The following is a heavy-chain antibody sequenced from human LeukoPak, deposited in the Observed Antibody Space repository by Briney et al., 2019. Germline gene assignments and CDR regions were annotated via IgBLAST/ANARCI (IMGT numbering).Heavy chain of an antibody. D-gene: IGHD5-18*01. J-gene: IGHJ3*02. CDR1: GGSFSGYY. V-gene: IGHV4-34*01. Sequence: PSETLSLTCAVYGGSFSGYYWSWIRQPPGKGLEWIGKINHSGSTNYNPSLKSRVTISVDTSKNQFSLKLSSLTAADTAVFYCARGRRYTAAFDIWGQGTMVTASS. CDR3: ARGRRYTAAFDI. CDR2: INHSGST.